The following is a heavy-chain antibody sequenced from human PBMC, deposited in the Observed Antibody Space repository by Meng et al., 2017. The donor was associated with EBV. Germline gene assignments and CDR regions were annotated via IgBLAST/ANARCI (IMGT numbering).Heavy chain of an antibody. D-gene: IGHD2-21*01. J-gene: IGHJ4*02. V-gene: IGHV1-3*01. CDR2: INVGVGYT. Sequence: VQLWQAGAEGKNPGASVKVSCKASGYAFTSYILHWVRQAPGQRLEWMGWINVGVGYTKYSQKFQGRVTISSDTSATTGYMELSSLRSEDTAVYYCVRGPPVGVPGPGDYWGQGTLVTVSS. CDR1: GYAFTSYI. CDR3: VRGPPVGVPGPGDY.